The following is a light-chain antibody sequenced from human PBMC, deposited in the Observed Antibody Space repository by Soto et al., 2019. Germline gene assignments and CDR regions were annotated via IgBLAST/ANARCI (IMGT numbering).Light chain of an antibody. J-gene: IGKJ1*01. V-gene: IGKV2-29*01. Sequence: DIVMTQTPLALSVTPGQPASISCKSSQSLLHSDGKTYLYWYLQKPGQSPQLLIYEVSSRFSGVPDRFSGSGSGTDFTLTISRLEPEDFAVYYCQQYGSSGTFGQGTTVDIK. CDR2: EVS. CDR1: QSLLHSDGKTY. CDR3: QQYGSSGT.